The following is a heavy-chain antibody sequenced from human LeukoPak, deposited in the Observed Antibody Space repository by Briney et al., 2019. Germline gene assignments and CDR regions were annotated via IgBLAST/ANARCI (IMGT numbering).Heavy chain of an antibody. V-gene: IGHV3-7*01. D-gene: IGHD3-22*01. CDR3: ARDPSEYYYDSSGYPSDY. CDR1: GFTFSSYW. CDR2: IKQDGSEK. J-gene: IGHJ4*02. Sequence: PGGSLRLSCAASGFTFSSYWMSWVRQAPGKGLEWVANIKQDGSEKYYVDSVKGRFTISRDNAKNSLYLQMNSLRAEDTAVYYCARDPSEYYYDSSGYPSDYWGQGTLVTVSS.